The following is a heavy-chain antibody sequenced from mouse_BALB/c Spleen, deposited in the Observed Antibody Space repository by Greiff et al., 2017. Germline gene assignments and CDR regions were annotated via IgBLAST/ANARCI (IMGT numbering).Heavy chain of an antibody. J-gene: IGHJ4*01. CDR3: ARKALRPHYAMDY. Sequence: VQLQQSGPGLVQPSQSLSITCTVSGFSLTSYGVHWVRQSPGKGLEWLGVIWSGGSTDYNAAFISRLSISKDNSKSQVFFKMNSLQANDTAIYYCARKALRPHYAMDYWGQGTSVTVSS. CDR1: GFSLTSYG. D-gene: IGHD1-2*01. CDR2: IWSGGST. V-gene: IGHV2-2*02.